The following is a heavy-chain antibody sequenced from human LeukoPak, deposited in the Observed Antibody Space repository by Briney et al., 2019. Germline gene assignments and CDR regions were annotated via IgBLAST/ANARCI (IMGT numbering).Heavy chain of an antibody. CDR3: ARVDLDNWGYDY. V-gene: IGHV3-23*01. CDR1: GLTLSLSRYA. CDR2: ISPSGDST. J-gene: IGHJ4*02. Sequence: GESLRLSCAASGLTLSLSRYAVNWVRQAPGRGLEWVSYISPSGDSTVNAESVKGRFTTSRDNSKNMVYLQMNSLRAEDTAVYYCARVDLDNWGYDYWGQGTLVTVSS. D-gene: IGHD7-27*01.